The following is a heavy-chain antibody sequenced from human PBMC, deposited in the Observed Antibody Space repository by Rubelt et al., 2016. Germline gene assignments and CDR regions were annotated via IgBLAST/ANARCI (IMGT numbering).Heavy chain of an antibody. V-gene: IGHV4-39*01. Sequence: QLQLQESGPGLVKPSETLSLTCTVSGASISSSSYYWCWIRQPPGKGLEWIGYIYYKGGTYYNPSLKSRVTISVDTSTNQFPRKLSSVTAADTAVYYCARRGFSGSLGMFDYWGQGTLVTVSS. CDR1: GASISSSSYY. CDR2: IYYKGGT. D-gene: IGHD1-26*01. J-gene: IGHJ4*02. CDR3: ARRGFSGSLGMFDY.